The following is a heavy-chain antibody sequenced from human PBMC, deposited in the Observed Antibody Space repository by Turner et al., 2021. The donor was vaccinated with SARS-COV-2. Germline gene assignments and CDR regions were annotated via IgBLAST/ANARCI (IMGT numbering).Heavy chain of an antibody. J-gene: IGHJ5*02. V-gene: IGHV4-39*01. CDR2: NYYSEST. D-gene: IGHD6-13*01. CDR1: GGSISSSSYY. Sequence: QLQLQESGPGRVKPSETLSLTCTVSGGSISSSSYYWGWIRQPPGKGLEWIGSNYYSESTYYNPSLKSRVTISVDTSKNQFSLKRSSVTAADTAVYYCARHWEVAAAAYLARFDPWGQGTLVTVSS. CDR3: ARHWEVAAAAYLARFDP.